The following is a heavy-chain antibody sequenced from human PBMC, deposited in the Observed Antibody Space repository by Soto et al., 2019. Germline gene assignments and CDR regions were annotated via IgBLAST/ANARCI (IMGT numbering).Heavy chain of an antibody. Sequence: PSETLSLTCSVSGDSINSRYWSWIRQPPGKGLEWIGYIDYVGSTSYAPSLQSRVTMSVGTSKNKVSLKLRYVTAADTAVYYCVRQRGNYFDVWGQGTMVTV. CDR1: GDSINSRY. CDR3: VRQRGNYFDV. D-gene: IGHD3-10*01. J-gene: IGHJ4*02. V-gene: IGHV4-59*11. CDR2: IDYVGST.